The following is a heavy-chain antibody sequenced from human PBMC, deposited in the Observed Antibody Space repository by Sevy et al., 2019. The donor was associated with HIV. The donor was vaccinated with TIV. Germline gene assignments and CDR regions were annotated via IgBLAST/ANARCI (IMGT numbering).Heavy chain of an antibody. CDR2: MYDSGSS. D-gene: IGHD3-22*01. CDR1: GGSISGHY. Sequence: SETLSLTCTVSGGSISGHYWGWIRQSPGKGLEWIAYMYDSGSSNYNTSLRSRVTISVDTSKNQISLRLSSVTAADTAVYFCARGGALTYYDTSGFQNYLAPWARGTL. V-gene: IGHV4-59*11. J-gene: IGHJ4*02. CDR3: ARGGALTYYDTSGFQNYLAP.